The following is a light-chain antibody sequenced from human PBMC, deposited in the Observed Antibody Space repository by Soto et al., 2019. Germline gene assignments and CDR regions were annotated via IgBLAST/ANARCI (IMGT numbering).Light chain of an antibody. V-gene: IGKV3-15*01. Sequence: EILMTQSPATLSVSPGERATLSCRASQSVGTNLAWYQQKPGQAPRLLIHGASTRATGIPARFSGSGSGTEFTLTISSLQSEDVAVYYCQQYFNWRTFGQGTKLEIK. CDR2: GAS. J-gene: IGKJ2*02. CDR3: QQYFNWRT. CDR1: QSVGTN.